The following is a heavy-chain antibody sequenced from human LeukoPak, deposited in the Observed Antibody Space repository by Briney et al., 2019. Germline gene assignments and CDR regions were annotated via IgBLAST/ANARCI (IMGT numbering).Heavy chain of an antibody. V-gene: IGHV4-34*01. D-gene: IGHD3-16*01. J-gene: IGHJ6*03. Sequence: PSETLSLTCAVYGGSFSGYYWSWIRQPPGKGLEWIGEINHSGSTNYNPSLKSRVTISVDTSKNQFSLKLSSVTAADTAVYYCARASDGGYYYYYYMDVWGKGTTVTVSS. CDR3: ARASDGGYYYYYYMDV. CDR2: INHSGST. CDR1: GGSFSGYY.